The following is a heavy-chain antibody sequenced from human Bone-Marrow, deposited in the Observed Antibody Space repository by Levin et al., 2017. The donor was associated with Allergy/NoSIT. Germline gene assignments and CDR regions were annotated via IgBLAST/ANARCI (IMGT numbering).Heavy chain of an antibody. CDR1: GFTFSSYA. CDR3: AQNHGFCSGGSCYAGYFDY. V-gene: IGHV3-23*01. CDR2: ITGGGGGT. J-gene: IGHJ4*02. D-gene: IGHD2-15*01. Sequence: GESLKISCAASGFTFSSYAMSWVRQAPGKGLEWVSTITGGGGGTYYADSVKGRFTISRDNSKNTLYLQMNSLRAEDTAVYYCAQNHGFCSGGSCYAGYFDYWGQGTLVTVSS.